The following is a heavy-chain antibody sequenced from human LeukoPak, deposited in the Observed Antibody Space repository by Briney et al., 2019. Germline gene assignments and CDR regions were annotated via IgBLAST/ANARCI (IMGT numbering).Heavy chain of an antibody. CDR3: ARVRSSGWSNLDY. V-gene: IGHV1-69*13. Sequence: GASVTVSCKVSGGTFSSYAISWVRQAPGQGLEWMGGIIPIFGTANYAQKFQGRVTITADESTSTAYMELSSLKSEDTAVYYCARVRSSGWSNLDYWGQGTLGTVSS. CDR2: IIPIFGTA. CDR1: GGTFSSYA. D-gene: IGHD6-19*01. J-gene: IGHJ4*02.